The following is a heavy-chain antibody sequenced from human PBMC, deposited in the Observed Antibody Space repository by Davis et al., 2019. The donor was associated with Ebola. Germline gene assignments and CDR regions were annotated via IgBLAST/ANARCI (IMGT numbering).Heavy chain of an antibody. D-gene: IGHD5-24*01. CDR2: IYPADSDT. Sequence: KVSCKGSGYSFSSYWIAWVRQMPGKGLEWMGIIYPADSDTRYSPAFQGQVTISADKSISTAYLQWSSLKASDTAMYYCARGTDGYNPGGYFDSWGQGTLVTVSS. V-gene: IGHV5-51*01. CDR3: ARGTDGYNPGGYFDS. CDR1: GYSFSSYW. J-gene: IGHJ4*02.